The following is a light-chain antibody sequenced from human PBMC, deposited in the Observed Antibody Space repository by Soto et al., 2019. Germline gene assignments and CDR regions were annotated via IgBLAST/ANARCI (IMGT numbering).Light chain of an antibody. CDR1: QSISIW. CDR2: KAS. CDR3: QQYDSSPWT. Sequence: DIQITQSPSTLSASVGDRVTLACRASQSISIWLAWYQQKPGKPPKLLIYKASSLESGVPSRFSGSGSGTEFTLTISSLQPDDFATYYCQQYDSSPWTFGLGTKLEIK. V-gene: IGKV1-5*03. J-gene: IGKJ1*01.